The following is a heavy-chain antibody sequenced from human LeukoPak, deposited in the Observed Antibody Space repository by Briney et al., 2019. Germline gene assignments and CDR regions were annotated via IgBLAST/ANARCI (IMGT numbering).Heavy chain of an antibody. CDR1: GYSFTSYW. CDR2: IDPSDSYT. CDR3: AVECSSTGCRVDY. V-gene: IGHV5-10-1*01. Sequence: GESLKISCKGSGYSFTSYWISWVRQMPGKGLEWMGRIDPSDSYTNYSPSFQGHVTISADKSISTAYLQWSSLKASDTAMYYCAVECSSTGCRVDYWGQGTLVTVSS. D-gene: IGHD2-2*01. J-gene: IGHJ4*02.